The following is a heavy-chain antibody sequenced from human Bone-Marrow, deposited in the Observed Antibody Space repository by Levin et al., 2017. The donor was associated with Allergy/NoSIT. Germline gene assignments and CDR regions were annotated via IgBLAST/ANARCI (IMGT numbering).Heavy chain of an antibody. CDR3: ARALDYYYGMDV. CDR1: GFTFSRYW. CDR2: TNIDGSYT. V-gene: IGHV3-74*01. Sequence: QSGGSLRLSCAASGFTFSRYWMHWVHQTPGKGLVWVSRTNIDGSYTNYADSVKGRFTVSRDNAKNTLYLQMNGLRVEDTAVYYCARALDYYYGMDVWGQGTTVAVSS. J-gene: IGHJ6*02.